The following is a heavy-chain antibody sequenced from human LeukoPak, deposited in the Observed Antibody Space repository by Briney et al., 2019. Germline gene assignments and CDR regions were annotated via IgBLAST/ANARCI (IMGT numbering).Heavy chain of an antibody. V-gene: IGHV3-30-3*01. D-gene: IGHD2-2*01. J-gene: IGHJ4*02. CDR3: ARAQVPIVVVPAAIDY. CDR2: ISYDGSNK. Sequence: GGSLRLSCAASGFTFSSYAMHWVRQAPGKGLEWVAVISYDGSNKYYADSVKGRFTISRDNSKITLYLQMNSLRAEDTAVYYCARAQVPIVVVPAAIDYWGQGTLVTVSS. CDR1: GFTFSSYA.